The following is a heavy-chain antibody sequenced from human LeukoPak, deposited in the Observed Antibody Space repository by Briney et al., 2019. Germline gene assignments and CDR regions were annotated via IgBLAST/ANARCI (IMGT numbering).Heavy chain of an antibody. CDR2: INYSGRT. CDR1: SRSISISNYY. CDR3: ARHPGGVQGVPYYFDF. Sequence: SETLSLTCTVSSRSISISNYYWGWIRQPPGRGREWIGRINYSGRTYYSPSLKSRVTASVDTSKSRFSLKLDSLTAADTAVYYCARHPGGVQGVPYYFDFWGQGTLVTVSS. J-gene: IGHJ4*02. V-gene: IGHV4-39*01. D-gene: IGHD3-10*01.